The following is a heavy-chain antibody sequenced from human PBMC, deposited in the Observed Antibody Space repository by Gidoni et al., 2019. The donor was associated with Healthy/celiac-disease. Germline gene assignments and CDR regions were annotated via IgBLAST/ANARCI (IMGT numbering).Heavy chain of an antibody. Sequence: QVQLQESGPGLVKPSQTLSLTCTVPGGSISSGGYYWSWFRQHPGKGLEWIGYIYYSGSTYYKPSLKSRVTISVDTSKNQFSLKLSSVTAADTAVYYCARVYDSSGYYLRGYYYFDYWGQGTLVTVSS. J-gene: IGHJ4*02. CDR1: GGSISSGGYY. D-gene: IGHD3-22*01. V-gene: IGHV4-31*03. CDR2: IYYSGST. CDR3: ARVYDSSGYYLRGYYYFDY.